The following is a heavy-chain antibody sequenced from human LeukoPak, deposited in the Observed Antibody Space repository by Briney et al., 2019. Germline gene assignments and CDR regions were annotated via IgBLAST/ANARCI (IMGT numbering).Heavy chain of an antibody. CDR1: GGSISSSSYY. D-gene: IGHD5-18*01. J-gene: IGHJ6*03. Sequence: SETLSLTCTVSGGSISSSSYYWGWIRQPPGKGLEWIGSIYYSGSTYYNPSLKSRVTISVDTSKNQFSLKLSSVTAADTAVYYCARGGYSYGGYYYYYMDVWGKGTTVTVSS. CDR3: ARGGYSYGGYYYYYMDV. CDR2: IYYSGST. V-gene: IGHV4-39*07.